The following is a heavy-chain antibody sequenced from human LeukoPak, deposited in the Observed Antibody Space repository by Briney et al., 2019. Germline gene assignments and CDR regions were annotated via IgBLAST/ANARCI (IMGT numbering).Heavy chain of an antibody. Sequence: SETLSLTCTVSGGSISSGDYYWSWIRQPPGKVLEWIGYIYYSGSTYYNPSLKSRVTISVDTSKNQFSLKLSSVTAADTAVYYCARGSRDDYSLRFQWFDPWGQGTLVTVSS. J-gene: IGHJ5*02. V-gene: IGHV4-30-4*08. CDR1: GGSISSGDYY. CDR3: ARGSRDDYSLRFQWFDP. D-gene: IGHD5-24*01. CDR2: IYYSGST.